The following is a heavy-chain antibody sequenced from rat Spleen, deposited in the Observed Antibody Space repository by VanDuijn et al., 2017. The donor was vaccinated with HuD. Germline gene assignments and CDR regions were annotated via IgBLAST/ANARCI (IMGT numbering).Heavy chain of an antibody. D-gene: IGHD1-2*01. CDR3: ARADVAGLSTDGI. V-gene: IGHV2-1*01. J-gene: IGHJ2*01. CDR2: IWGDGST. CDR1: GFSLISNS. Sequence: QVQLKESRPGLVQPSQTLSLICTVSGFSLISNSVHWVRQPPGKGLEWMGGIWGDGSTDYNSALKSRLSISRDTSKSQVFLQMNSLQTDDTATYFCARADVAGLSTDGIWGQGIMVTVSS.